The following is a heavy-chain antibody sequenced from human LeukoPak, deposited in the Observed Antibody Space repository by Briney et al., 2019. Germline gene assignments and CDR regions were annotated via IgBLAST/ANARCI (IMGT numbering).Heavy chain of an antibody. CDR2: ISSSGSTM. CDR3: AREDGGDYRIDY. D-gene: IGHD4-17*01. CDR1: GFTFSSYE. J-gene: IGHJ4*02. V-gene: IGHV3-48*03. Sequence: GGSLRLSCAASGFTFSSYEVNWVRQAPGKGLEWVSYISSSGSTMYYADSVKGRFTISRDNAKNSLYLQMNSLRAEDTAVYYCAREDGGDYRIDYWGQGTLVTASS.